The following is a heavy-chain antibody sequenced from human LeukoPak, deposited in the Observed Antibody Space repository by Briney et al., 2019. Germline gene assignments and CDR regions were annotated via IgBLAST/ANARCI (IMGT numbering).Heavy chain of an antibody. J-gene: IGHJ4*02. CDR3: ARGRYDFWSGYSPTDY. CDR1: GGSFSGYY. CDR2: INHSGST. Sequence: SETLSLTCAVYGGSFSGYYWSWIRQPPGKGLEWIGEINHSGSTNYNPSLKSRVTISVDTSKNQFSLKLSSVTAADTAVYYCARGRYDFWSGYSPTDYWGQGTLVTVSS. V-gene: IGHV4-34*01. D-gene: IGHD3-3*01.